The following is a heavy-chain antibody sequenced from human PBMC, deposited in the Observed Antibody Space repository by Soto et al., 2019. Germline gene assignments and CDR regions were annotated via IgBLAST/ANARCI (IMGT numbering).Heavy chain of an antibody. J-gene: IGHJ4*02. CDR2: IKQDGSEK. V-gene: IGHV3-7*03. Sequence: EVQLVESGGDLVQPGGSLRLSCAASGFTFSSHRMNWVRQAPGKGLEWVANIKQDGSEKYYVDSVKGRFTISRDNAKNSLYLQMNSLIDEDTAVYYCASASSEYWGQGTLVTVSS. CDR3: ASASSEY. D-gene: IGHD2-15*01. CDR1: GFTFSSHR.